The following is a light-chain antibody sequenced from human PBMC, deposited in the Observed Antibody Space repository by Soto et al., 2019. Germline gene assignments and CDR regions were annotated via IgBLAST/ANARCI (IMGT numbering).Light chain of an antibody. CDR3: ATWDDSLRGV. CDR2: RND. CDR1: YSNIGSNF. Sequence: QSVLTQPPSASGTPGQRVTISCSGSYSNIGSNFVYWYQQLPGTAPKLLIYRNDQRPSGVPDRFSGSKSGTSASLAISGLRSGDEADYYCATWDDSLRGVFGGGTKLTVL. J-gene: IGLJ2*01. V-gene: IGLV1-47*01.